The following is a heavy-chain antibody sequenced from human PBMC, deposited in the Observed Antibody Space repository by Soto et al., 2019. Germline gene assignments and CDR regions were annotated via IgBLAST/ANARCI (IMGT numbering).Heavy chain of an antibody. V-gene: IGHV1-3*01. CDR1: GYTFTSYA. CDR3: ARYVLRGYCRITSCQRTFDY. D-gene: IGHD2-2*01. J-gene: IGHJ4*02. CDR2: INAGDGNT. Sequence: QVRLVQSGAEVKKPGASVKVSCQASGYTFTSYALHWVRQAPGQGLEWMGWINAGDGNTKYSQKFQGRVTITRDTSASTSNMELSSLRSEDTAVYYSARYVLRGYCRITSCQRTFDYWGQGTLVTVSS.